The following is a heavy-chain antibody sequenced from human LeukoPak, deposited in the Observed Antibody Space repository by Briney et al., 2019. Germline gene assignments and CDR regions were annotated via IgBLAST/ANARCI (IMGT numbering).Heavy chain of an antibody. J-gene: IGHJ6*02. Sequence: ASVKVSCKASGYTFTSHGISWVRQAPGQGLEWMGWISAYNGNTNYAQKLQGRVTMTTDTSTSTAYMELRSLRSDDTAVYYCARDLLWFGELLSYGMDVWGQGTTVTVSS. D-gene: IGHD3-10*01. CDR2: ISAYNGNT. CDR1: GYTFTSHG. CDR3: ARDLLWFGELLSYGMDV. V-gene: IGHV1-18*01.